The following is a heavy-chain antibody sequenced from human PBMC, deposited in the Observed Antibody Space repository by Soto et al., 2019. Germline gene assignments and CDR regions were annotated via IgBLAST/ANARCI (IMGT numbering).Heavy chain of an antibody. J-gene: IGHJ6*02. Sequence: EVQLLESGGGLVQPGGSLRLSCAASGFTFSSYAMSWVRQAPGKGLEWVSAISGSGGSTYYADSVKGRFTISRDNSKNTLYLHMNSLRADDTVVYYCAKPSLAATPYYYYGMDVWGQGTTVTVSS. CDR3: AKPSLAATPYYYYGMDV. V-gene: IGHV3-23*01. D-gene: IGHD2-15*01. CDR1: GFTFSSYA. CDR2: ISGSGGST.